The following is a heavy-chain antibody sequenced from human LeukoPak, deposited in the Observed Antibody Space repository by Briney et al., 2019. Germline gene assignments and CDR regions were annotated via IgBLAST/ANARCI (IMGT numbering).Heavy chain of an antibody. J-gene: IGHJ4*02. CDR1: GFTFTSSA. Sequence: SVKVSCKASGFTFTSSAMQWVRQARGQRFGWVGWIVVGSGNTNYAQKFQERVTITRDMSTSTAYMELSSLRSEDTAVYYCAALGSVVQGNYWGQGTLVTVSS. D-gene: IGHD2-2*01. CDR2: IVVGSGNT. V-gene: IGHV1-58*02. CDR3: AALGSVVQGNY.